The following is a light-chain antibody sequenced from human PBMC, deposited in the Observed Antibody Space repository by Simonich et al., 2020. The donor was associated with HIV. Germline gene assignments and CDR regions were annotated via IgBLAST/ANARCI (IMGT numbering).Light chain of an antibody. Sequence: DIVMTQSPYSLAVSLGEWATITCKSSQNILNNANNKNYIAWYQQKPGQPPKLHISWASSREDGVPDRFSGSGSGTDFTLTISSLQAEDVAVYYCQQYYSTPRTFGQGTKVEIK. CDR2: WAS. J-gene: IGKJ1*01. V-gene: IGKV4-1*01. CDR3: QQYYSTPRT. CDR1: QNILNNANNKNY.